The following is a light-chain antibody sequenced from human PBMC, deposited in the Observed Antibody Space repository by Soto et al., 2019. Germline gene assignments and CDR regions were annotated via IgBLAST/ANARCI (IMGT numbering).Light chain of an antibody. CDR3: QQYGSYSYT. V-gene: IGKV1-5*03. CDR1: QSISSW. Sequence: DIQMTQSPSTLSASVGDRVTITCLASQSISSWLAWFQQKPGKAPKLLIYKASILESGVPSRFSGSGSGTEFTLTIDSLQPDDFATYYCQQYGSYSYTVGQGTKVDI. J-gene: IGKJ2*01. CDR2: KAS.